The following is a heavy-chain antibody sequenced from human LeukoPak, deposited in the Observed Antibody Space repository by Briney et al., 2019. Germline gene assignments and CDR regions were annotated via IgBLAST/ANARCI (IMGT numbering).Heavy chain of an antibody. J-gene: IGHJ6*03. CDR2: IRYDGSNK. D-gene: IGHD1-26*01. CDR1: GFTFSSYG. CDR3: AKEGGNPMDYYYYMDV. V-gene: IGHV3-30*02. Sequence: QPGGSLRLSCAASGFTFSSYGMHWVRQAPGKGLEWVAFIRYDGSNKYYADSVKGRFTISRDNSKNTLYLQMNSLRAEDTAVYYCAKEGGNPMDYYYYMDVWGKGTTVTVSS.